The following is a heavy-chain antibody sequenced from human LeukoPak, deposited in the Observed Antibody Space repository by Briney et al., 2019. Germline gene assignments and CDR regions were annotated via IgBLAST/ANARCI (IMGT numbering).Heavy chain of an antibody. J-gene: IGHJ4*02. Sequence: GGSLRLSCATSGFTFTFSTYALGWVRQAPGKGREWVSTIFGSSDDTYYADSVKGRFTISRDTSKNTLYLQMNSLRGEDTAVYYCARSPPNDYDSSGYYSSFDYWGQGTLVTVSS. D-gene: IGHD3-22*01. CDR3: ARSPPNDYDSSGYYSSFDY. V-gene: IGHV3-23*01. CDR1: GFTFTFSTYA. CDR2: IFGSSDDT.